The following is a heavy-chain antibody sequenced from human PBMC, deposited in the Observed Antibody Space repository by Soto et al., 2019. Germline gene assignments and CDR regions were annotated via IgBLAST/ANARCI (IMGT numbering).Heavy chain of an antibody. CDR3: ASLPGRRGQNPTAGTWRDV. V-gene: IGHV3-33*01. D-gene: IGHD6-19*01. CDR1: GFTFSSYG. Sequence: QVQLVESGGGVVQPGRSLRLSCAASGFTFSSYGMHWVRQAPGKGLEWVAVIWYDGSNKYYADSVKGRFTISRDNSKNTLYLQMNSLRAEDTAVYYCASLPGRRGQNPTAGTWRDVWGKGTTVTVSS. J-gene: IGHJ6*04. CDR2: IWYDGSNK.